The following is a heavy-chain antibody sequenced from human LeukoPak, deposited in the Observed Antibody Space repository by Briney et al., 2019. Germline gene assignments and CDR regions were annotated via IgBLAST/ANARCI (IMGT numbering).Heavy chain of an antibody. J-gene: IGHJ5*02. CDR2: IYYSGST. CDR1: GGSISSYY. Sequence: PSETLSLTCTVSGGSISSYYWSWIRQPPGKGLEWIGYIYYSGSTNYNPSLKSRVTISVEPSKKQFPLKQSYVPTADPPASYCSREGDYGDYYNWFDHWGQGTLVTVSS. D-gene: IGHD4-17*01. CDR3: SREGDYGDYYNWFDH. V-gene: IGHV4-59*01.